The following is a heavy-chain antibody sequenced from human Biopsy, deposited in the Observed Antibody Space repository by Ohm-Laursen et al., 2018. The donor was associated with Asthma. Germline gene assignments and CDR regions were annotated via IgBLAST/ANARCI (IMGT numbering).Heavy chain of an antibody. D-gene: IGHD4-17*01. Sequence: SVTVSCKISGYSLTDLSMHWVRQAPGQGIEWMGGYDHEEGGTVNARRFQGRVTMTEDTSTDTAYMELSSLSSDDTAVYYCASDFPKDYARYNFQFWGQGTLVTVSS. CDR1: GYSLTDLS. V-gene: IGHV1-24*01. CDR3: ASDFPKDYARYNFQF. J-gene: IGHJ4*02. CDR2: YDHEEGGT.